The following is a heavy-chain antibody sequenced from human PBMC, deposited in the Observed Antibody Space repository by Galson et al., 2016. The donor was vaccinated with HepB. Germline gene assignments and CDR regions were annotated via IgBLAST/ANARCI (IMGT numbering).Heavy chain of an antibody. CDR1: GFTFSSYW. CDR3: ARGANRGRPFDY. J-gene: IGHJ4*02. Sequence: SLRLSCAASGFTFSSYWMSWVRQAPGKGLEWVANVKRDGSERYYVDSVKGRFTISRDNAKNSLFLQMNSLRVGDTAVYYCARGANRGRPFDYWGQGTLVTVSS. V-gene: IGHV3-7*03. D-gene: IGHD3-10*01. CDR2: VKRDGSER.